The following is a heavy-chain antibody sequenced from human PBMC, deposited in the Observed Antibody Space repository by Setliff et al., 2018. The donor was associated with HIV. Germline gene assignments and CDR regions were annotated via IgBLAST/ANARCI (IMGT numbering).Heavy chain of an antibody. CDR1: GYTFTNYY. J-gene: IGHJ6*02. D-gene: IGHD2-15*01. CDR3: ARDSRDIVVVIAPEPEPYYYYGMDA. V-gene: IGHV1-46*01. Sequence: ASVKVSCKASGYTFTNYYMHWVRQAPGQGLEWMGTINPSGGSTSYQQIFQGRVTMTRDTSTSTVYMELSSLRSEDTAVYYCARDSRDIVVVIAPEPEPYYYYGMDAWGEGTTVTVS. CDR2: INPSGGST.